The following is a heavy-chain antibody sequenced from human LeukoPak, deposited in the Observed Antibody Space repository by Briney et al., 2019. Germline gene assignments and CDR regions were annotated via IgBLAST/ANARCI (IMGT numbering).Heavy chain of an antibody. CDR3: ARSHYDSSGYEDAFDI. CDR1: GGSFSGYS. V-gene: IGHV4-30-2*01. CDR2: IYHSGST. J-gene: IGHJ3*02. D-gene: IGHD3-22*01. Sequence: SETLSLTCAVYGGSFSGYSWSWIRQPPGKGLEWIGYIYHSGSTYYNPSLKSRVTISVDRSKNQFSLKLSSVTAADTAVYYCARSHYDSSGYEDAFDIWGQGTMVTVSS.